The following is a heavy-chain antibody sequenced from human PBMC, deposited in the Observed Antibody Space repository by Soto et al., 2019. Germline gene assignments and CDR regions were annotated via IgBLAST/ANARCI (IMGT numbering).Heavy chain of an antibody. Sequence: QVQLVQSGAEVKEPGASLKVSCKASGYTFTTYPINWVRQAPGQRLEWMGWINAGNGNTKYSQMFQDRITITRDTSASTVYMELYNLRSEDAAVYYCARGGDSSGYYYFYYGMDVWGQGTTVTVSS. D-gene: IGHD3-22*01. J-gene: IGHJ6*02. V-gene: IGHV1-3*01. CDR3: ARGGDSSGYYYFYYGMDV. CDR2: INAGNGNT. CDR1: GYTFTTYP.